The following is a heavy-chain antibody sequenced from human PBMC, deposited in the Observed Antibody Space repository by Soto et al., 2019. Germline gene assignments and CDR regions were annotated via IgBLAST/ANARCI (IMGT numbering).Heavy chain of an antibody. CDR1: GGSVNTADYY. CDR3: ARRMRDTYQYYNWFDP. D-gene: IGHD3-16*02. J-gene: IGHJ5*02. CDR2: IYYDGSA. Sequence: QVQLQESGPGLVKPSQTLSLTCTVSGGSVNTADYYWTCIRQSPGKGLEWIVNIYYDGSAYPNPSLTSRVTPSVDPSKDQFSLNLFSVTAADTAVYYCARRMRDTYQYYNWFDPWGQGTLVTVSS. V-gene: IGHV4-30-4*01.